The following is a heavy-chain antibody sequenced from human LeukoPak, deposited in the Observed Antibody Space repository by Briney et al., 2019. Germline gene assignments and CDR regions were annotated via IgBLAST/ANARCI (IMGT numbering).Heavy chain of an antibody. J-gene: IGHJ6*02. D-gene: IGHD5-18*01. CDR3: ARQGTATYYYYGMDV. Sequence: PSETLSLTCTVSGGSISSDYWSWIRQPPGKGLEWIGYIYYSGSTNYNPSLKSRVTISVDTSKNQFSLKLSSVTAADTAVYYCARQGTATYYYYGMDVWGQGTTVTVSS. V-gene: IGHV4-59*08. CDR2: IYYSGST. CDR1: GGSISSDY.